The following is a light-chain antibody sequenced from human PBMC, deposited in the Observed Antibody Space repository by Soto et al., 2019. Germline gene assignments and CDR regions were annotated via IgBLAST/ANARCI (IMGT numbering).Light chain of an antibody. CDR2: EVN. CDR3: SSYTTGSSYV. V-gene: IGLV2-14*01. J-gene: IGLJ1*01. Sequence: QSALTQPASVSGSPGQSITISCTGTSSDVGVYDFVSWYQQHPGKAPKYLIYEVNNRPSGVSNRFSGSKSRNTASLTISGLQAEDEADYYCSSYTTGSSYVFGTGTKVTVL. CDR1: SSDVGVYDF.